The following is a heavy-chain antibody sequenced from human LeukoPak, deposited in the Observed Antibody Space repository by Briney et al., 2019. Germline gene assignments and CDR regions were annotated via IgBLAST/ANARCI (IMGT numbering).Heavy chain of an antibody. Sequence: ASVKVSCKASGGTFSSYAISCVRQAPGQGLECMGGIIPIFGTANYAQKFQGRVTITTDESTSTADMELSSLRSEDTAVYYCASARGNSSSWFPSWFDPWGQGTLVTVSS. D-gene: IGHD6-13*01. CDR3: ASARGNSSSWFPSWFDP. CDR1: GGTFSSYA. J-gene: IGHJ5*02. CDR2: IIPIFGTA. V-gene: IGHV1-69*05.